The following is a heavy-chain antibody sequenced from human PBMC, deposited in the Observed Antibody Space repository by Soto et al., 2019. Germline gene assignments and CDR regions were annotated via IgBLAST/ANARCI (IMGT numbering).Heavy chain of an antibody. Sequence: SETLSLTCTVSGGSISSSSYYWGWIRQPPGKGLEWIGSIYYSGSTYYNPSLKSRVTISVDTSKNQFSLKLSSVTAADTAVYYCAHRRAGYYDSSGYYFDIWGQGTMVTVSS. CDR3: AHRRAGYYDSSGYYFDI. CDR2: IYYSGST. CDR1: GGSISSSSYY. V-gene: IGHV4-39*01. J-gene: IGHJ3*02. D-gene: IGHD3-22*01.